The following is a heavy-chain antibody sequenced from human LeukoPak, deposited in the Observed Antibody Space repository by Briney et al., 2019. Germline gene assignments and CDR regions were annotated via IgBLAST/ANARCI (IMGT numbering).Heavy chain of an antibody. Sequence: GGSLRLSCAASGFTFSSYSMNWVRQAPGKGLEWVSSISSSSSYIYYADSVKGRFTISRDNAKNSLYLQMNSLRAEDTAVYYCAREIGDCSGGSCHYYFDYWGQGTLVTVSS. V-gene: IGHV3-21*01. D-gene: IGHD2-15*01. CDR3: AREIGDCSGGSCHYYFDY. CDR2: ISSSSSYI. J-gene: IGHJ4*02. CDR1: GFTFSSYS.